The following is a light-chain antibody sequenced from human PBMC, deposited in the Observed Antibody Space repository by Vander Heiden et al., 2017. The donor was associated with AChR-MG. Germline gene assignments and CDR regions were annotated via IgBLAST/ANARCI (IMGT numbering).Light chain of an antibody. Sequence: DIQMTQSPSSLSASVGDRVTTSCRASKSISSYLNWHQQKPGKAPKLLIYAASSLQSGVPSRFSGSGSGTDFTLTISSLPPEDFTTYYCQQCDSTPWGFGQGTKVEIK. V-gene: IGKV1-39*01. J-gene: IGKJ1*01. CDR3: QQCDSTPWG. CDR1: KSISSY. CDR2: AAS.